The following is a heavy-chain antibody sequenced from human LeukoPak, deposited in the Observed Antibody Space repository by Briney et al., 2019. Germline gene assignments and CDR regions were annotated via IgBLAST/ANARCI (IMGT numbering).Heavy chain of an antibody. D-gene: IGHD3-22*01. CDR1: GFTFSDYY. Sequence: EPGGSLRLSCAASGFTFSDYYMSWIRQAPGKGLEWVSYISSSGSTIYYADSVKGRFTISRDNAKNSLYLQMNSLRAEDTAVYYCARGDYYDSKEAFDYWGQGTLVTVSS. V-gene: IGHV3-11*04. CDR3: ARGDYYDSKEAFDY. CDR2: ISSSGSTI. J-gene: IGHJ4*02.